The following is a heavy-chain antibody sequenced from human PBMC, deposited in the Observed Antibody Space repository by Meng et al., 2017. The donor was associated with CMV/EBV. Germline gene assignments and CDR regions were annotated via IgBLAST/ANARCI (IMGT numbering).Heavy chain of an antibody. CDR3: AGELVVPAAIRDWYFDL. CDR1: GGSISSYY. CDR2: IYYSGST. D-gene: IGHD2-2*02. J-gene: IGHJ2*01. V-gene: IGHV4-59*01. Sequence: SETLSLTCTVSGGSISSYYWSWIRQPPGKGLGWIGYIYYSGSTNYNPSLKSRVTISVDTSKNQFSLKLSSVTAADTAVYYCAGELVVPAAIRDWYFDLWGGGTLVTVSS.